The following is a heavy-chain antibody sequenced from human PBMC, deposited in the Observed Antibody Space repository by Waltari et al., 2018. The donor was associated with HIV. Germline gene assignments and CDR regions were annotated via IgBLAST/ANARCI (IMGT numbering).Heavy chain of an antibody. V-gene: IGHV3-7*01. J-gene: IGHJ6*02. CDR2: IKEDGSET. CDR1: GFTFSSHW. D-gene: IGHD3-3*01. Sequence: EMSLVESGGELVQPGESLKLSCLASGFTFSSHWMNWVRQAPGKGLEWVANIKEDGSETYYVDSVKGRFNISRDNRKNLLFLQMNNLRREDTAVYYCARDSHYYDFWASGYYYYGMDLWGRGTTVSVSS. CDR3: ARDSHYYDFWASGYYYYGMDL.